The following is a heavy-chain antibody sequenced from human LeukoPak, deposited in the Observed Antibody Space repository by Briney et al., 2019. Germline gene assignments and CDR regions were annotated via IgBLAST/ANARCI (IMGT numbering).Heavy chain of an antibody. V-gene: IGHV4-39*07. J-gene: IGHJ3*02. CDR2: IYYSGST. Sequence: SETLSLTCTVSGGSISSSSYYWGWIRQPPGKGLEWIGSIYYSGSTYYNPSLKSRVTISVETSKKQFSLKLSSVTAADTAVYYCARPAYYGDYGGAFDIWGQGTMVTVSS. CDR3: ARPAYYGDYGGAFDI. CDR1: GGSISSSSYY. D-gene: IGHD4-17*01.